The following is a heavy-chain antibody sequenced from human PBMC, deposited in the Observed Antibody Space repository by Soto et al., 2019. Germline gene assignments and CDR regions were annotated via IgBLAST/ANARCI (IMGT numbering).Heavy chain of an antibody. CDR1: GVSITTSSSQ. V-gene: IGHV4-39*01. D-gene: IGHD6-13*01. Sequence: SETRSLTCAVSGVSITTSSSQWGWIRQPPGKGLEWIGSIFYFGSAYTNPSLKSRVTISVDTSKNQFSLKLSSVTAADTAVYYCARRGNIAAAGTVYYYYMDVWGKGTTVTVSS. J-gene: IGHJ6*03. CDR2: IFYFGSA. CDR3: ARRGNIAAAGTVYYYYMDV.